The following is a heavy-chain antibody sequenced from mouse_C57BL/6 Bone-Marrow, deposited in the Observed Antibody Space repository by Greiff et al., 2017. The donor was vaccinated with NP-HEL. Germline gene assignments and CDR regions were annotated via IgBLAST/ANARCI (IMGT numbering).Heavy chain of an antibody. CDR3: ARRGYYYGSSYVWYFDV. J-gene: IGHJ1*03. D-gene: IGHD1-1*01. Sequence: EVKVVESGPELVKPGASVKIPCKASGYTFTDYNMDWVKQSHGKSLEWIGDINPNNGGTIYNQKFKGKATLTVDKSSSTAYMELRSLTSEDTAVYYCARRGYYYGSSYVWYFDVWGTGTTVTVSS. CDR1: GYTFTDYN. V-gene: IGHV1-18*01. CDR2: INPNNGGT.